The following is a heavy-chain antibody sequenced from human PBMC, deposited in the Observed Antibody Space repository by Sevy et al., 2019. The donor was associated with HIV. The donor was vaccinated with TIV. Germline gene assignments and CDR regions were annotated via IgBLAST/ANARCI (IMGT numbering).Heavy chain of an antibody. CDR3: AMSSGYYGWFDP. J-gene: IGHJ5*02. D-gene: IGHD3-22*01. Sequence: ASVKVSCKASGYTFTSYGISWVRQAPGQGLEWMGWISAYNGNTNYAQKLQGSVTMTTDTSTSTAYMELRSLRSDDTAVYYWAMSSGYYGWFDPWGQGTLVTVSS. CDR2: ISAYNGNT. CDR1: GYTFTSYG. V-gene: IGHV1-18*01.